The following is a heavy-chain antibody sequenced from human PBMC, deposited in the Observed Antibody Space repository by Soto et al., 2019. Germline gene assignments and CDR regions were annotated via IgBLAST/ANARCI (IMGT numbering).Heavy chain of an antibody. V-gene: IGHV3-66*01. Sequence: EVQLVESGGGLVQPGGSLRLSCAASGFTVSSNYMSWVRQAPGKGLEWVSVIYSGGSTYYADSVKGRFTISRDNSKNTLYLQMNSPRAEDTAVYYCARSPYSYGPIDYWGQGTLVTVSS. CDR2: IYSGGST. CDR1: GFTVSSNY. CDR3: ARSPYSYGPIDY. D-gene: IGHD5-18*01. J-gene: IGHJ4*02.